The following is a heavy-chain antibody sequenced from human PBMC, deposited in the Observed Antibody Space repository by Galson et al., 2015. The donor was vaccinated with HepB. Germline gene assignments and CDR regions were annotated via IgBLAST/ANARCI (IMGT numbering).Heavy chain of an antibody. Sequence: SLRLSCAASGFTFDDYAMHWVRQAPGKGLEWVSGISWNSGSIGYADSVKGRFTISRDNAKNSLYLQMNSLRAEDTALYYCAKDGAHSSGWLDYWGQGTLVTVSS. D-gene: IGHD6-19*01. CDR2: ISWNSGSI. CDR3: AKDGAHSSGWLDY. CDR1: GFTFDDYA. V-gene: IGHV3-9*01. J-gene: IGHJ4*02.